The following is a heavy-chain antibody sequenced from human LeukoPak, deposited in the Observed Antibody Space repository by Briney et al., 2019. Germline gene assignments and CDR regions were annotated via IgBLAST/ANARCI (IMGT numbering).Heavy chain of an antibody. CDR1: GFTFSSFE. D-gene: IGHD1-26*01. V-gene: IGHV3-48*03. CDR3: ARETYYNWFDP. CDR2: ISSSGGTI. J-gene: IGHJ5*02. Sequence: PGGSLRLSCAASGFTFSSFEMNWVRQAPGKGLEWVSYISSSGGTIYYADSVKGRFTVSRDNAKNSLYLQMNSLRAEDTAVYYCARETYYNWFDPWGQGALVTVSS.